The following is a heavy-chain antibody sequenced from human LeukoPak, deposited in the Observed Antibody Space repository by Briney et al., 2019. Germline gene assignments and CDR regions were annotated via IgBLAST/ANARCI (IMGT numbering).Heavy chain of an antibody. V-gene: IGHV1-24*01. D-gene: IGHD3-22*01. CDR2: FDPEDGET. J-gene: IGHJ4*02. CDR3: ATSVYYYDSSGYFPERKTYDY. Sequence: GASVTVSCKVSVYTLTELSMHWVRQARGKGLEWVGGFDPEDGETIYAQKFQGRVTMTEDTSTDTAYMELSNLRPEEAAVYDGATSVYYYDSSGYFPERKTYDYWGQGTLVTVSS. CDR1: VYTLTELS.